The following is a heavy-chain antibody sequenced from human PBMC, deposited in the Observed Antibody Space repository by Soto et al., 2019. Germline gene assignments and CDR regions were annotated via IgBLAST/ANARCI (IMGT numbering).Heavy chain of an antibody. CDR1: GWSFSGYY. Sequence: PSETLSLTCAVYGWSFSGYYWSWIRQPPGKGLEWIGEINHSGSTNYNPSLKSRVTISVDPSKNQFSLKLSSVTAADTAVYYCARTISGYSYGPYYYGMDVWGQGTTVTVSS. V-gene: IGHV4-34*01. CDR3: ARTISGYSYGPYYYGMDV. D-gene: IGHD5-18*01. CDR2: INHSGST. J-gene: IGHJ6*02.